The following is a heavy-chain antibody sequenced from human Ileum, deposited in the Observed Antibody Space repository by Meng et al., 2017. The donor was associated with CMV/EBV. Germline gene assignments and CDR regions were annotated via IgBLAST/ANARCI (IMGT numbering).Heavy chain of an antibody. CDR2: IYYSGST. V-gene: IGHV4-59*01. J-gene: IGHJ4*02. Sequence: SETLSLTCTVSGGSISSYYWSWIRQPPGKGLEWIGYIYYSGSTNYNPSLKSRVTISVDTSKNQFSLKLSSVTAADTAVYYCARLIRGITIFGVVTPDYFDYWGQGTLVTVSS. CDR1: GGSISSYY. D-gene: IGHD3-3*01. CDR3: ARLIRGITIFGVVTPDYFDY.